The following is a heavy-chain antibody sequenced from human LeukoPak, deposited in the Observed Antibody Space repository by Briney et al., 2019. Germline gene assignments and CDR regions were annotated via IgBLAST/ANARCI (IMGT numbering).Heavy chain of an antibody. CDR2: ITSSGATK. J-gene: IGHJ6*03. CDR3: ARELRIMERYYSYYIDV. CDR1: GFSFSDYD. V-gene: IGHV3-48*03. Sequence: PGGSLRLSCAASGFSFSDYDMNWVRQAPGKGPEWVSYITSSGATKDYADSVKGRFTISRDNAKTSLYLQMNSLRVEDTAVYYCARELRIMERYYSYYIDVWGKGTPVTVSS. D-gene: IGHD1-1*01.